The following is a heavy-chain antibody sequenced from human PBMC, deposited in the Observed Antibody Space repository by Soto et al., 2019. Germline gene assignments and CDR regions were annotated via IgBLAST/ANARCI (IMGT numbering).Heavy chain of an antibody. D-gene: IGHD6-25*01. CDR2: IDSYGSET. J-gene: IGHJ6*01. Sequence: EAQLVESGGGLSQPGGSLRLSCAASGFTFRSYWMHWVRQVPGKGLVWVSRIDSYGSETNYADSVKGRFTISRDNAKNTVYLHMNSLSTEDTGVYYCASPVAAAGMHLYFYGLDAWGQGTTVTVSS. V-gene: IGHV3-74*01. CDR3: ASPVAAAGMHLYFYGLDA. CDR1: GFTFRSYW.